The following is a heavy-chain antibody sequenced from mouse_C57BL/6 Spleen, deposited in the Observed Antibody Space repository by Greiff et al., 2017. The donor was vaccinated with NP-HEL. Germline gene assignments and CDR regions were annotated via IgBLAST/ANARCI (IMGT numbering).Heavy chain of an antibody. CDR1: GYTFTSYW. CDR3: ARRGYGAAWFAY. J-gene: IGHJ3*01. Sequence: VQLQQPGAELVMPGASVKLSCKASGYTFTSYWMHWVKQRPGQGLEWIGEIDPSDSYTNYNQKFKGKSTLTVDESSSTAYMQLSSLTSEDSAVYYCARRGYGAAWFAYWGQGTLVTVSA. V-gene: IGHV1-69*01. CDR2: IDPSDSYT. D-gene: IGHD1-2*01.